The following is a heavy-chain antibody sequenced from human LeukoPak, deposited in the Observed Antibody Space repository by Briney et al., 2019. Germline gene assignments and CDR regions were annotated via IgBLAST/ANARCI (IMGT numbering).Heavy chain of an antibody. D-gene: IGHD2-2*01. Sequence: GGSLRLSCAASGFTFSISVMHWVRQAPGKGLEFVSTINSNGRTTNYADSVKGRFTVSRDNSKNTLYLQMGGLRVGDMAVYYCARGDQLLFDAFDIWGQGTMVTVSS. CDR1: GFTFSISV. V-gene: IGHV3-64*02. CDR2: INSNGRTT. CDR3: ARGDQLLFDAFDI. J-gene: IGHJ3*02.